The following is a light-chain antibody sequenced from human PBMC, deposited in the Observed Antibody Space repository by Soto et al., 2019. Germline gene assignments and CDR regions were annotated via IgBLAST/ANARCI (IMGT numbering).Light chain of an antibody. Sequence: EIVLTQSPGTLSLSPGERATLSCRDSQSVSSSYLAWYQQKPGQAPGLLIYGASSRATGIPDRFRGSGSGTDFTLTISRLEPEDFAVYYCQQYGSSPWSFGQGTKVDIK. V-gene: IGKV3-20*01. J-gene: IGKJ1*01. CDR1: QSVSSSY. CDR2: GAS. CDR3: QQYGSSPWS.